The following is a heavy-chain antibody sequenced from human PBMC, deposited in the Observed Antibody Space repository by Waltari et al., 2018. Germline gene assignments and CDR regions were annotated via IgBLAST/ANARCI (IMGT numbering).Heavy chain of an antibody. J-gene: IGHJ4*02. Sequence: EVQLVESGGGLFQPGGSLRLSCAASGFTVSTNYMSWVRQAPGKGLDWVSVIYSGVNTYSADSVKGRFTISRDNSKNTLYLQMNSLRAEDTAVYYCARGPGEFLPIDFWGQGTLVTVSS. CDR2: IYSGVNT. CDR1: GFTVSTNY. D-gene: IGHD7-27*01. CDR3: ARGPGEFLPIDF. V-gene: IGHV3-53*01.